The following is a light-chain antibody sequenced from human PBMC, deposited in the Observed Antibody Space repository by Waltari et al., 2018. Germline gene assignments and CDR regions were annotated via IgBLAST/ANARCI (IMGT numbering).Light chain of an antibody. J-gene: IGKJ5*01. CDR2: GAS. CDR3: QQYGSSPSIT. CDR1: QSVSSSY. Sequence: EIVLTQSPGTLSLSPGERATLTSMASQSVSSSYLAWYQQKPGQAPRLLIYGASSRATGIPDRFSGSGSGTDFTLTISRLEPEDFAVYYCQQYGSSPSITFGQGTRLEIK. V-gene: IGKV3-20*01.